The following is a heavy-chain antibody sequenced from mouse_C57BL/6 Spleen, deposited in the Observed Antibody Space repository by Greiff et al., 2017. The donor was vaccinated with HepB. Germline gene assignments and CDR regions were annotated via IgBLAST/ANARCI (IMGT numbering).Heavy chain of an antibody. V-gene: IGHV5-17*01. CDR3: AMGRRDYFDY. CDR2: ISSGSSTI. J-gene: IGHJ2*01. Sequence: EVKVVESGGGLVKPGGSLKLSCAASGFTFSDYGMHWVRQAPEKGLEWVAYISSGSSTIYYADTVKGRFTISRDNAKNTLFLQMTSLRSEDTAMYDCAMGRRDYFDYWGQGTTLTVSS. CDR1: GFTFSDYG. D-gene: IGHD4-1*01.